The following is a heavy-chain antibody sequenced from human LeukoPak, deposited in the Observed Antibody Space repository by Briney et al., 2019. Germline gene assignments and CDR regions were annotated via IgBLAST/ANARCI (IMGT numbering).Heavy chain of an antibody. V-gene: IGHV3-23*01. D-gene: IGHD3-3*01. Sequence: GGSLRLSCAASGFTFSTYAVNWVRQAPGKGLEWVSTISGSGDSTYYADSVKGRFTISRDNSKDTLYLQMNSLRAEDTAVYYCARDYGGFWSGDDAFDVWGQGTMVTVSS. CDR2: ISGSGDST. CDR3: ARDYGGFWSGDDAFDV. J-gene: IGHJ3*01. CDR1: GFTFSTYA.